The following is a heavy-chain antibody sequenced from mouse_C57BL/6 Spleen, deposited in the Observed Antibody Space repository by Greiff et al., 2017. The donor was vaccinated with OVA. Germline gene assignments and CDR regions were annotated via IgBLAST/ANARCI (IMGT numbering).Heavy chain of an antibody. CDR3: ARRGSSPLYYAMDY. Sequence: VKLVESGAELARPGASVKLSCKASGYTFTSYGISWVKQRTGQGLEWIGEIYPRSGNTYYNEKFKGKATLTADKSSSTAYMELRSLTSEDSAVYFCARRGSSPLYYAMDYWGQGTSVTVSS. CDR2: IYPRSGNT. CDR1: GYTFTSYG. D-gene: IGHD1-1*01. J-gene: IGHJ4*01. V-gene: IGHV1-81*01.